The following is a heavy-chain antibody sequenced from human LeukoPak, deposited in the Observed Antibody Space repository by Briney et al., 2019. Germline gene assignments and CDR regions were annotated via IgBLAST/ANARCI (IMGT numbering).Heavy chain of an antibody. Sequence: SDTLSLTCTVSWGSMSSGDYYWSWVRQPPGKGLEWFVSIYHCRSTYYNPSLKSRVTISVDTSKKQFSLKLSSVTAADTAVYYCARENIVVVPAANWFDPWGQGTLVTVSS. D-gene: IGHD2-2*01. CDR2: IYHCRST. CDR3: ARENIVVVPAANWFDP. V-gene: IGHV4-30-4*02. J-gene: IGHJ5*02. CDR1: WGSMSSGDYY.